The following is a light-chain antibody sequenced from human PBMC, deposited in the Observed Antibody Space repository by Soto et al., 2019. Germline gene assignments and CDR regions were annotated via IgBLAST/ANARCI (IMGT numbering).Light chain of an antibody. CDR3: QQYYNWPRT. CDR2: DAS. V-gene: IGKV3D-15*01. CDR1: QSIRTN. Sequence: EIVMTQSPATLSVSPGERATLSCRASQSIRTNLAWYQQKPGQPPRLLIYDASTRATGIPARFSGSGSGTEFTLTINSLQAEDCAVYYCQQYYNWPRTFGQGTRLEI. J-gene: IGKJ5*01.